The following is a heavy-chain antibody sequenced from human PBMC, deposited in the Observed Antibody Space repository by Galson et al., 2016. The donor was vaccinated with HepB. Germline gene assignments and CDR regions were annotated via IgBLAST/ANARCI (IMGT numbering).Heavy chain of an antibody. Sequence: SLRLSCAASGFTFSTHAMTWVRQAPGMGLEWVSTISGAGGNIFYAHSVKGRFTISRDNSKNTLYLQMNSLRVDDTAVYYCAKGRTWVFTNFDSWGQGTLVTVSS. CDR1: GFTFSTHA. D-gene: IGHD3-10*01. V-gene: IGHV3-23*01. J-gene: IGHJ4*02. CDR3: AKGRTWVFTNFDS. CDR2: ISGAGGNI.